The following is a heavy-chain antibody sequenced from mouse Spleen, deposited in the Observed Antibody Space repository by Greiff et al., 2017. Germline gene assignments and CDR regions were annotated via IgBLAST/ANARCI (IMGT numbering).Heavy chain of an antibody. Sequence: EVKLVESGEGLVKPGGSLKLSCAASGFTFSSYAMSWVRQTPEKRLEWVAYISSGGDYIYYADTVKGRFTISRDNARNTLYLQMSSLKSEDTAMYYCTRDGVSYGWYFDVWGTGTTVTVSS. CDR2: ISSGGDYI. D-gene: IGHD1-1*01. CDR1: GFTFSSYA. CDR3: TRDGVSYGWYFDV. J-gene: IGHJ1*03. V-gene: IGHV5-9-1*02.